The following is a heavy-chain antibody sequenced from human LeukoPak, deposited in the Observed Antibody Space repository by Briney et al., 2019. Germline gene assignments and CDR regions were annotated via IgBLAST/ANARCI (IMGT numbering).Heavy chain of an antibody. D-gene: IGHD6-6*01. J-gene: IGHJ5*02. V-gene: IGHV1-18*01. CDR2: ISAYNGNT. CDR1: GYTFTSYG. CDR3: ARDFYSSSWFDP. Sequence: ASVKVSCKASGYTFTSYGISWVRQAPGQGLEWMGWISAYNGNTNYAQKFQGRVTITTDESTSTAYMELSSLRSEDTAVYYCARDFYSSSWFDPWGQGTLVTVSS.